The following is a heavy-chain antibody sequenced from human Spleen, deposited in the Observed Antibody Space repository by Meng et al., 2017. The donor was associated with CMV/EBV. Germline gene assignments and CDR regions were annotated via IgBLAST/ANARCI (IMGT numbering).Heavy chain of an antibody. CDR1: GFTFSSYW. CDR2: IKQDGSEK. CDR3: ARDGKYCSSGTCDYYVMDV. D-gene: IGHD2-15*01. Sequence: GESLKISCAASGFTFSSYWMSWVRQAPGKGLEWVANIKQDGSEKYYVDSVKGRFTISRDNAKNTLYLQMDSLRAGDTAVYYCARDGKYCSSGTCDYYVMDVWGQGTTVTVSS. J-gene: IGHJ6*02. V-gene: IGHV3-7*01.